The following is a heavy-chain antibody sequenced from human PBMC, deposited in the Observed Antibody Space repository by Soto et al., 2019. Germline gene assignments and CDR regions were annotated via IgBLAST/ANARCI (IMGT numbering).Heavy chain of an antibody. D-gene: IGHD2-21*02. Sequence: VTVSCKASGGTFSSYAISWVRQAPGQGLEWMGGIIPIFGTANYAQKFQGRVTITADESTSTAYMELSSLRSEDAAVYYCARDMAYCGGDCYSDYWGQGTLVTVSS. J-gene: IGHJ4*02. CDR3: ARDMAYCGGDCYSDY. CDR2: IIPIFGTA. CDR1: GGTFSSYA. V-gene: IGHV1-69*13.